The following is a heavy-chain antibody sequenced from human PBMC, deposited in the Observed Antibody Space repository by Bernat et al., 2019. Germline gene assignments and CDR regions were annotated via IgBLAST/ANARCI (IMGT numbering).Heavy chain of an antibody. Sequence: LQESGPGLGRPSQTLSLICAVSGGSIGDDGHYWGWIRQHPGKGLAWIGYISYRGSTFYNPSLKSRVSLSVDKSKNEFSLRLTSATAADTAIYFCARVAYSSSRHCCDYWGQGTLVPVSS. V-gene: IGHV4-31*11. D-gene: IGHD6-13*01. CDR1: GGSIGDDGHY. CDR2: ISYRGST. J-gene: IGHJ4*02. CDR3: ARVAYSSSRHCCDY.